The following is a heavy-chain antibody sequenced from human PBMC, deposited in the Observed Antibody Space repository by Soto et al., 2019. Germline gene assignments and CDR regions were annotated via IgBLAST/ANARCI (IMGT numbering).Heavy chain of an antibody. Sequence: EVQLVESGGGLVKPGGSLRLSCAASGFTFSSYSMNWVRQAPGKGLEWVSSISSSSSYIYYADSVKGRFTISRDNAKNSLYLQMNSLRAEDTAVYYCARDGGFDILTGLYIARYYFDYWGQGTLVTVSS. CDR3: ARDGGFDILTGLYIARYYFDY. V-gene: IGHV3-21*01. J-gene: IGHJ4*02. CDR2: ISSSSSYI. D-gene: IGHD3-9*01. CDR1: GFTFSSYS.